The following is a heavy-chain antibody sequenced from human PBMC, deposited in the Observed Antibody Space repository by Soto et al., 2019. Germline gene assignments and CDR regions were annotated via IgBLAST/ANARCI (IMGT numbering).Heavy chain of an antibody. CDR3: ARESVCDSLNDY. J-gene: IGHJ4*01. CDR2: IYYSGST. Sequence: SGTLSLSCTFSGGSISSGGYYWSWIRQHPGKGLEWIGYIYYSGSTYYNPSLKSRVTISVDTSKNQFSLELSSVTAADTAVYYCARESVCDSLNDYWGHGTLVTVSS. CDR1: GGSISSGGYY. V-gene: IGHV4-31*03. D-gene: IGHD2-15*01.